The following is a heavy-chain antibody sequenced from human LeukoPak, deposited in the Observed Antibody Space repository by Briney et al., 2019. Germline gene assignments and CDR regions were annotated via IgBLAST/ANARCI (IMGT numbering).Heavy chain of an antibody. CDR1: GYTFTSYG. V-gene: IGHV1-18*01. D-gene: IGHD3-10*01. CDR3: ARADGSMVRGVIVTGTFDY. J-gene: IGHJ4*02. CDR2: LSGYNGNT. Sequence: ASVKVSCKASGYTFTSYGITWVRQAPGQGLEWMGWLSGYNGNTNYAQKLQGRVTMTTDTSTSTVYMELRSLTSDDTAVYYCARADGSMVRGVIVTGTFDYWGQGTLVTVSS.